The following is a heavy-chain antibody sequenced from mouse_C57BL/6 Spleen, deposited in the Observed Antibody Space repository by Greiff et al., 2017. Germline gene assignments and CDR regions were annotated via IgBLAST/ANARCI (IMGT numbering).Heavy chain of an antibody. CDR3: ARGGYDGYSSYAMDY. CDR2: IDPSDSYT. CDR1: GYTFTSYW. J-gene: IGHJ4*01. Sequence: VQLQQPGAELVKPGASVKLSCKASGYTFTSYWMQWVKQRPGQGLEWIGEIDPSDSYTNYNQKFKGKATLTVDTSSSTAYMQLSSLTSEDSAGYYCARGGYDGYSSYAMDYWGQGTSVTVSS. D-gene: IGHD2-3*01. V-gene: IGHV1-50*01.